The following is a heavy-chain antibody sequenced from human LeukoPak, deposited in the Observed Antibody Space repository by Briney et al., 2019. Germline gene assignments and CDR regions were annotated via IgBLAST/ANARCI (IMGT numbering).Heavy chain of an antibody. D-gene: IGHD3-3*01. CDR1: GYTFTGYY. Sequence: GASVKVCCKASGYTFTGYYMHWVRQAPGQGLEWMGWINPNSGGTNYAQKFQGRVTMTRDTSISTAYMELSRLRSDDTAVYYCARDGYDFWSGYYTTVWFDPWGQGTLVTVSS. V-gene: IGHV1-2*02. CDR2: INPNSGGT. J-gene: IGHJ5*02. CDR3: ARDGYDFWSGYYTTVWFDP.